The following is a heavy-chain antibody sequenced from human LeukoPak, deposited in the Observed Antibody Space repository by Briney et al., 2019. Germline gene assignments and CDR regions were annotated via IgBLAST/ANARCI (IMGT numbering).Heavy chain of an antibody. CDR3: TALLLWFGELLSGHDY. D-gene: IGHD3-10*01. CDR1: GFTFSGSA. V-gene: IGHV3-73*01. CDR2: IRSKANSYAT. J-gene: IGHJ4*02. Sequence: GGPLRLSCAASGFTFSGSAMHWVRQASGKGLEWVGRIRSKANSYATAYAASVKGRFTISRDDSKNTAYLQMNSLKTEDTAVYYCTALLLWFGELLSGHDYWGQGTLVTVSS.